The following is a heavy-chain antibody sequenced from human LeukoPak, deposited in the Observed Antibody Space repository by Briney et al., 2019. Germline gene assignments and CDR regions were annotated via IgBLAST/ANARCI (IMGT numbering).Heavy chain of an antibody. CDR3: AGWRYYYDSSGYYYRNQYGMDV. J-gene: IGHJ6*02. D-gene: IGHD3-22*01. CDR2: INPYSGGT. V-gene: IGHV1-2*02. Sequence: GASVRVSCKAFGYTFTGYYMNWVRQAPGQGLEWMGWINPYSGGTNYAQKFQGRVTMTRDKSISTAYMDLSRIRSDDTAVYNCAGWRYYYDSSGYYYRNQYGMDVWGQGTTVTVSS. CDR1: GYTFTGYY.